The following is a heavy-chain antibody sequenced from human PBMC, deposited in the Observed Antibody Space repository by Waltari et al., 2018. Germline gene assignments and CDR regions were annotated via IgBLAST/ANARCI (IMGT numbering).Heavy chain of an antibody. CDR2: ISSNGGST. CDR1: GFTFSSYA. Sequence: EVQLVESGGGLVQPGGSLRLSCAASGFTFSSYAMHWVRQAPGKGLEYVSAISSNGGSTYYADSVKGRFTISRDNSKNTLYLQRGSLRAEDMAVYYCARSPPRDIVVVPAATLFYFDYWGQGTLVTVSS. J-gene: IGHJ4*02. CDR3: ARSPPRDIVVVPAATLFYFDY. D-gene: IGHD2-2*01. V-gene: IGHV3-64*07.